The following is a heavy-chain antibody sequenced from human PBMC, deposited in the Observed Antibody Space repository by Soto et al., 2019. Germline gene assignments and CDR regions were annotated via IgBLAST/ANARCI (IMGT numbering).Heavy chain of an antibody. Sequence: GGSLRLSCAASGFTFSSYAMSWVRQAPGKGLEWVSAISGSGGSTYYADSVKGRFTISRDNSKNTLYLQMNSLRAEDTAVYYCAKPKNSGSYSYYFDYWGQGTLVTVSS. CDR1: GFTFSSYA. CDR2: ISGSGGST. D-gene: IGHD1-26*01. CDR3: AKPKNSGSYSYYFDY. J-gene: IGHJ4*02. V-gene: IGHV3-23*01.